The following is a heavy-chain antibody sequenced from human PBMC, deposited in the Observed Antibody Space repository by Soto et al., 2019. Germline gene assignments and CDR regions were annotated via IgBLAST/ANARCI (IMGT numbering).Heavy chain of an antibody. J-gene: IGHJ5*02. Sequence: PSETLSLTCTVSGGAVSSGTYYWSWIRQPPGKGLEWIGHIYFTGSTNYNPSFKSRVTMSLDTSRNQFSLKLSSVTAADTAVYYCTRGPPRVQWFDPWGLGTLVTVSS. V-gene: IGHV4-61*01. CDR3: TRGPPRVQWFDP. CDR1: GGAVSSGTYY. CDR2: IYFTGST.